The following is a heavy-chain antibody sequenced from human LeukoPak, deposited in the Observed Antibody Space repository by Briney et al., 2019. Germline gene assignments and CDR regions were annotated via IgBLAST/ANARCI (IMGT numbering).Heavy chain of an antibody. Sequence: SQTLSLTCTVSGGSISSGSYYWGWIRQPAGTGLEWVGRIYTSGSTNYNPSLKSRVTISVDTSKNQFSLKLSSVTAADTAVYYCARDGGLRFLEWPHNWFDPWGQGTLVTVSS. CDR3: ARDGGLRFLEWPHNWFDP. CDR2: IYTSGST. V-gene: IGHV4-61*02. D-gene: IGHD3-3*01. J-gene: IGHJ5*02. CDR1: GGSISSGSYY.